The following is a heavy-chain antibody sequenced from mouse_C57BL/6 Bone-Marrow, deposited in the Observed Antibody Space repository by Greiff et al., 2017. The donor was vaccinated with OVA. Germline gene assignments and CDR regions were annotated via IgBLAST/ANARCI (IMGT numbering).Heavy chain of an antibody. CDR2: IDPSDSYT. D-gene: IGHD1-1*01. Sequence: QVQLQQPGAELVKPGASVKLSCKASGYTFTSYWMQWVKQRPGKGLEWIGEIDPSDSYTNYNQKFKGKATLTVDTSSSTAYMQLSSLTSEDSAVYYCAQGLYYYGSSLYAMDYWGQGTSVTVSS. V-gene: IGHV1-50*01. CDR1: GYTFTSYW. J-gene: IGHJ4*01. CDR3: AQGLYYYGSSLYAMDY.